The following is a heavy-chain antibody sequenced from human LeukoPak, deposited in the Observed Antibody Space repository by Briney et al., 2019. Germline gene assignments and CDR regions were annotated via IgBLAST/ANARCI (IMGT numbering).Heavy chain of an antibody. Sequence: GGSLRLSCAASGFTCSSCSMSWVRQAPGKGLEWVSSISSDSSYVYYAASMKDRFTISRDNARNSLYLQMNSLRAEDTAVYYCARAYDSSGYYWRIFDYWGQGALVTVSS. CDR1: GFTCSSCS. V-gene: IGHV3-21*01. CDR3: ARAYDSSGYYWRIFDY. J-gene: IGHJ4*02. D-gene: IGHD3-22*01. CDR2: ISSDSSYV.